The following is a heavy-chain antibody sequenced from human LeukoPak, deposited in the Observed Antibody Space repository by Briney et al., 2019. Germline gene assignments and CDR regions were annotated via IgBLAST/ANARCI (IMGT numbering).Heavy chain of an antibody. CDR3: ARGSVGDTDFDY. CDR2: IYISGNT. CDR1: GGSFSPYY. D-gene: IGHD1-26*01. V-gene: IGHV4-59*10. J-gene: IGHJ4*02. Sequence: PSETLSLTCAVYGGSFSPYYWSWIRQPAGKGLEWIGRIYISGNTNYNPSLKSRVTISVDTSKNQFSLKLSSVTAADTAVYYCARGSVGDTDFDYWGQGTLVTVSS.